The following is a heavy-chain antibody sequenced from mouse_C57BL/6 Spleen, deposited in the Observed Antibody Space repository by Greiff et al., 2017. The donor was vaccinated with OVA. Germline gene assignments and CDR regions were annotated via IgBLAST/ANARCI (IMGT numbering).Heavy chain of an antibody. J-gene: IGHJ1*03. V-gene: IGHV14-3*01. CDR3: ARSGGYYYGSSSDWYFDV. CDR2: IDPANGNT. D-gene: IGHD1-1*01. Sequence: EVQLQQSVAELVRPGASVKLSCTASGFNIKNTYMHWVKQRPEQGLEWIGRIDPANGNTKYAPKFQGKATITADTSSNTAYMQLSSLTSEDTDIYYCARSGGYYYGSSSDWYFDVWGTGTTVTVSS. CDR1: GFNIKNTY.